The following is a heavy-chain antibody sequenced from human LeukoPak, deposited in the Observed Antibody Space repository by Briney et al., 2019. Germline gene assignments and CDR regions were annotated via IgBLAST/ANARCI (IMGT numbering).Heavy chain of an antibody. V-gene: IGHV3-7*03. CDR3: AREPPRNRWLES. J-gene: IGHJ5*01. CDR2: IKDDGSEK. CDR1: GFTFSTNR. Sequence: PGGYLRPSCTASGFTFSTNRMSWLRQAPGQGLEWVANIKDDGSEKYYVDSVKGRFTISRDNAKNSLYLQMISLKAEDTAVYYCAREPPRNRWLESWGQRTLVTVSS.